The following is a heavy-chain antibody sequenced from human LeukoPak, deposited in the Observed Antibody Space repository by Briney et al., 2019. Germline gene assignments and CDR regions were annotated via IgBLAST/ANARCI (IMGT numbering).Heavy chain of an antibody. CDR3: GKACSSSTCGTRGGVYAVDI. D-gene: IGHD2-2*01. CDR2: ISSGGGSI. Sequence: GGSLRLSCSASGFTFSSYSINWVRQAPGKGLEWVSFISSGGGSISYADSVKGRFTISRENAKNSLHLQMSSLRAEDTAVYFCGKACSSSTCGTRGGVYAVDIWAKGQWSPSLQ. CDR1: GFTFSSYS. J-gene: IGHJ3*02. V-gene: IGHV3-21*01.